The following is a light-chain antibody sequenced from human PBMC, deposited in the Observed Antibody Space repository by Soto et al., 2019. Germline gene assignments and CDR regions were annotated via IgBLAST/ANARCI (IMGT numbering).Light chain of an antibody. J-gene: IGKJ4*01. CDR3: QQDYNLPLT. Sequence: EIPIPQSPSSLSASVGDRATITCKTRQDISNYLNWYQHKPGKDPKLLIYDASNLERGVPSWFSGSGSGTDFTFTISSLQPEDIVKYYCQQDYNLPLTFGGGTNVEIK. CDR2: DAS. V-gene: IGKV1-33*01. CDR1: QDISNY.